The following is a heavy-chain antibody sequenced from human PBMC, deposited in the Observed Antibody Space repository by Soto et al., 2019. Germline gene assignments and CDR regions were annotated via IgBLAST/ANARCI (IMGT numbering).Heavy chain of an antibody. V-gene: IGHV3-23*01. D-gene: IGHD2-21*02. CDR1: VFTLSSYT. Sequence: GSLRLSCAASVFTLSSYTLNWVRRAPGKGLEWVATSSDRRTGNTHYSDSVRGRFTLSRDYSRNILFLQMDSLRADDTALYYCTTWLTAHFDYWGRGTQVTVSS. CDR2: SSDRRTGNT. J-gene: IGHJ4*02. CDR3: TTWLTAHFDY.